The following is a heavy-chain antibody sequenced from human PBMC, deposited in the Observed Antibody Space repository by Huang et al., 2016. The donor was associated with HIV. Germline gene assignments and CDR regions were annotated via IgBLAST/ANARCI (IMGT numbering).Heavy chain of an antibody. V-gene: IGHV3-30*02. CDR2: IRNDGMKK. D-gene: IGHD3-22*01. CDR1: GFILSNYG. Sequence: VQLIESGGGVVQPGESLRLSCATSGFILSNYGMHWGRQAPGKGLKWVAFIRNDGMKKNYADSVRGRFTVGRDNGNNTLFLQMRSLGVDDTAVYYCARGDYYDSSGYHPGYFDYWGQGILVTVSS. J-gene: IGHJ4*02. CDR3: ARGDYYDSSGYHPGYFDY.